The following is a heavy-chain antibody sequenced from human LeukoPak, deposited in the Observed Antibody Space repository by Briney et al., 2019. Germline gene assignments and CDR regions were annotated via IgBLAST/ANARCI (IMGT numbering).Heavy chain of an antibody. Sequence: SVKVSCKASGGTFSTYATSWVRQAPGQGLEWMGGIIPIFGTANYAQKFQGRVTITADESTSTAYMELSSLRSEDTAVYYCARGKEAGIAAPVSGMDVWGQGTTVTVSS. CDR2: IIPIFGTA. V-gene: IGHV1-69*01. D-gene: IGHD6-13*01. CDR3: ARGKEAGIAAPVSGMDV. J-gene: IGHJ6*02. CDR1: GGTFSTYA.